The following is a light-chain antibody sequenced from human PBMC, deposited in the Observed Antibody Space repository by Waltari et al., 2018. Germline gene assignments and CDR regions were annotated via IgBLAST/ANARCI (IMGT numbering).Light chain of an antibody. Sequence: QSALTQPPSASGSPGQSVTISCTGTSSDVGGYNYVSWYQQHPGKAPKPMIYEVNKRPSGVPDRFSGSKSGNMASLTVSGLQAEDEADYYCSSYAGSNNYVFGTGTKVTVL. CDR1: SSDVGGYNY. CDR2: EVN. J-gene: IGLJ1*01. V-gene: IGLV2-8*01. CDR3: SSYAGSNNYV.